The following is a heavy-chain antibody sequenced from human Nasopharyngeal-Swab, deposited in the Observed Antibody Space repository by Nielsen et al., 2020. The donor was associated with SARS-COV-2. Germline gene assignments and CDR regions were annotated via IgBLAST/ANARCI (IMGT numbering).Heavy chain of an antibody. Sequence: GESLKISCAVSGLTVSSTYMSWVRQAPGKGLEWVSTVDYDGVRTHYADSVEGRFIISRDNSRNTAYLQIKSLRVEDAAVYYCATWMTAHFDYWGQGTLVT. CDR3: ATWMTAHFDY. CDR1: GLTVSSTY. CDR2: VDYDGVRT. J-gene: IGHJ4*02. V-gene: IGHV3-53*01. D-gene: IGHD5-18*01.